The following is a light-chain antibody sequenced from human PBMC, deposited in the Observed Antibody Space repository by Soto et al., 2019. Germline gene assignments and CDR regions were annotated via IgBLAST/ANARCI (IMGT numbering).Light chain of an antibody. V-gene: IGLV2-14*01. CDR3: SSYTSSSTLVV. J-gene: IGLJ2*01. CDR1: SSDVGGYNS. Sequence: QSALTQPASVSGSPGQSITISCTGTSSDVGGYNSVSWYQQHPGRAPKRMIYEVSNRPSGVSNRFSGSKSGNTASLTISGLQAEDEADYYCSSYTSSSTLVVFGGGTKLTVL. CDR2: EVS.